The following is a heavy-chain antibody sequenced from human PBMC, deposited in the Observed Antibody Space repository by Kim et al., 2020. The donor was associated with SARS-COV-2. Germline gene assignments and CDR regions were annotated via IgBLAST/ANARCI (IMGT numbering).Heavy chain of an antibody. D-gene: IGHD5-12*01. Sequence: YNPSLKSRVTMSVDTSKNQFSLKLSSVTAADTAVYYCARDRSGYIGGVDYWGQGTLVTVSS. CDR3: ARDRSGYIGGVDY. V-gene: IGHV4-31*02. J-gene: IGHJ4*02.